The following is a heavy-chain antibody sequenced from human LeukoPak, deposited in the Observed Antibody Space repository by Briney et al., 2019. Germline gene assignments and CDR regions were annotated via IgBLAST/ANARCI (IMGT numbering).Heavy chain of an antibody. CDR1: GYTFISHD. CDR3: ARVAIYSSGWFDY. V-gene: IGHV1-8*01. Sequence: ASVKVSCKASGYTFISHDINWVRQATGQGLEWMAWMTPSSGNTGYAQKFQGRVTVTRSTSISTAYMELSSLRSEDTAVYYCARVAIYSSGWFDYWGQGTLVTVSS. CDR2: MTPSSGNT. J-gene: IGHJ4*02. D-gene: IGHD6-19*01.